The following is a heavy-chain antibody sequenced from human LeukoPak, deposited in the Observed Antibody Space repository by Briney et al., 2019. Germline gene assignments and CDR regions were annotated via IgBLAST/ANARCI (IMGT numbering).Heavy chain of an antibody. CDR2: ISSSSNYI. J-gene: IGHJ4*02. D-gene: IGHD3-3*01. V-gene: IGHV3-21*01. CDR1: GFTFSSYS. CDR3: AREALREPAYYDFWSGYPPSFDY. Sequence: PGGSLRLSCAASGFTFSSYSMNWVRQAPGEGLEWVSFISSSSNYIHYTDSVKGRFTISRDNAKNSLYLQMNSLRAEDTAVYYCAREALREPAYYDFWSGYPPSFDYWGQGTLVTVSS.